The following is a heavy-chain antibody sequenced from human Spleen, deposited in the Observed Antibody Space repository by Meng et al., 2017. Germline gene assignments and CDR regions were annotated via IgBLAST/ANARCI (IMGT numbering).Heavy chain of an antibody. J-gene: IGHJ4*02. D-gene: IGHD6-25*01. CDR1: GYLFSKYG. Sequence: ASVKVSCKASGYLFSKYGFSWVRQAPGQGLEWMGRINPKSGDTHYAQKFQARVTMTGDTSISTAYMELSGLRSDDTAMYYCARDEDISAAGKLFGDYWGQGTLVTVSS. CDR2: INPKSGDT. V-gene: IGHV1-2*06. CDR3: ARDEDISAAGKLFGDY.